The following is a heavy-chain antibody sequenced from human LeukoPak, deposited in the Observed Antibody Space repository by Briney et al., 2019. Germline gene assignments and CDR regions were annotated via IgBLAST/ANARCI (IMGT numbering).Heavy chain of an antibody. CDR3: ATEGLLWFGELASARYYFDY. Sequence: ASVKVSCKVSGYTLTELSMHWVRQAPGKGLEWTGGFDPEDGETIYAQKFQGRVTMTEDTSTDTAYMELSSLRSEDTAVYYCATEGLLWFGELASARYYFDYWGQGTLVTVSS. D-gene: IGHD3-10*01. CDR2: FDPEDGET. J-gene: IGHJ4*02. CDR1: GYTLTELS. V-gene: IGHV1-24*01.